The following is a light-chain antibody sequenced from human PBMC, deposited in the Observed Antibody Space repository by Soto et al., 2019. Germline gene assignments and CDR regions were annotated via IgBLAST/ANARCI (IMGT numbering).Light chain of an antibody. J-gene: IGLJ1*01. CDR1: SSNIGAGYD. Sequence: QSVLTQPPSVSGAPGQRVTISCTGSSSNIGAGYDVHWYQQLPGTDPKLLIYGNSNRPSGVPDRFSGSKSGTSASLAITGLQAEDEADYYCQSYDSSLSYVFRTGTKLTVL. CDR3: QSYDSSLSYV. V-gene: IGLV1-40*01. CDR2: GNS.